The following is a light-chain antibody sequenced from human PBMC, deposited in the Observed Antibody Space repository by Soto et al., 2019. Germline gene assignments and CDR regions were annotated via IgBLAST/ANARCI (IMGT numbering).Light chain of an antibody. Sequence: DIQMTQSPSTLSASVGDRVTITCRASQSINSLLAWYQQKPGKAPKLLIYKASSLESGVPSGFSGSGSGTEFTLTISSLQPDDFATYYCQQYSTYPWTFGQGTKVEIK. CDR3: QQYSTYPWT. J-gene: IGKJ1*01. CDR2: KAS. V-gene: IGKV1-5*03. CDR1: QSINSL.